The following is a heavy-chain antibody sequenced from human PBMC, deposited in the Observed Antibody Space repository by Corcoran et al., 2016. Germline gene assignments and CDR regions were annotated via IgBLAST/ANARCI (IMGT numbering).Heavy chain of an antibody. CDR1: GFTFSSYW. Sequence: EVQLVESGGGLVQPGGSLRLSCAASGFTFSSYWMSWVRHAPGKGLELVANIKQDGSEKYYVDSVKGRFTISRDNAKNSLYLQMNSLRAEDSGVCYCARALKGSDYWGQGTLVTVSS. CDR3: ARALKGSDY. D-gene: IGHD6-13*01. CDR2: IKQDGSEK. V-gene: IGHV3-7*01. J-gene: IGHJ4*02.